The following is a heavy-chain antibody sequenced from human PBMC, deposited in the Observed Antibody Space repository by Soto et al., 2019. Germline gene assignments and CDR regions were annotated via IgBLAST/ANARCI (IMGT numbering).Heavy chain of an antibody. CDR2: INRNNGVV. Sequence: EVQLVESGGGLGQPGGSLRLSCAASGFTFSGYNMNWVRQAPGRGLEWVSYINRNNGVVSYADSVKGRFTISRDNAKNSMSLQMNSLRDEDTAVYYCAREGKTAFGDVLDPFDYWGQGILVTVSS. J-gene: IGHJ4*02. V-gene: IGHV3-48*02. CDR3: AREGKTAFGDVLDPFDY. CDR1: GFTFSGYN. D-gene: IGHD3-3*01.